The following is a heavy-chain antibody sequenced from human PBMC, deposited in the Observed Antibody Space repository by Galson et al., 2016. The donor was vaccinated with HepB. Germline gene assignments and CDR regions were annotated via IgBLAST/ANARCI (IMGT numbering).Heavy chain of an antibody. CDR2: IYSGGST. CDR1: GFIVSSNY. V-gene: IGHV3-53*01. D-gene: IGHD4-17*01. J-gene: IGHJ3*01. Sequence: SLRLSCAASGFIVSSNYMSWVRQAPGKGLEWVAIIYSGGSTYYADSVKGRFTISRDNSKNTLYLQMSSLRAEDTAVYYCAAEEMTTVTTAYWGQGTMVTVSS. CDR3: AAEEMTTVTTAY.